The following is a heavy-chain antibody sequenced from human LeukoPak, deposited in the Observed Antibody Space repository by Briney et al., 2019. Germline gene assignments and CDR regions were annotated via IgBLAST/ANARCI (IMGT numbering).Heavy chain of an antibody. Sequence: PGGSLRLSCAASGFTFSNYEMNWVRQAPGKGLEWVSYISSVGSTIYYADSVKGRFTISRDNAKNSLYLQMNSLRAEDTAVYYCARTIAVAGTGDFDYWGQGTLVTVSS. V-gene: IGHV3-48*03. CDR3: ARTIAVAGTGDFDY. CDR1: GFTFSNYE. CDR2: ISSVGSTI. D-gene: IGHD6-19*01. J-gene: IGHJ4*02.